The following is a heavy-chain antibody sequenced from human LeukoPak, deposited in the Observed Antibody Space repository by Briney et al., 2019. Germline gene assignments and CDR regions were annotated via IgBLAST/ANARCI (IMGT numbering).Heavy chain of an antibody. Sequence: PGGSLRPSCAASGFTFSSYGMHWVRQAPGKGLEWVAFIRYDGSNKYYADSVKGRFTISRDNSKNTLYLQMNSLRAEDTAVYYCARDTPSGWRFVDYWGQGTLVTVSS. V-gene: IGHV3-30*02. CDR3: ARDTPSGWRFVDY. CDR1: GFTFSSYG. D-gene: IGHD3-10*01. J-gene: IGHJ4*02. CDR2: IRYDGSNK.